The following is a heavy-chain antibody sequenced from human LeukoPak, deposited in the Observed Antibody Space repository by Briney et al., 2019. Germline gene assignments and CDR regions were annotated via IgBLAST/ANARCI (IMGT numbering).Heavy chain of an antibody. Sequence: ESLKISCKVSGYSFTNYWIAWVRQMPGKGLEWMGIIYPGDSDTRYSPSFQGQVTISADKSISTAYLQWSSLKASDTAMYYCARRGYCSSTSCYNGGYYYYMDVWGKGTTVTVSS. D-gene: IGHD2-2*02. V-gene: IGHV5-51*01. CDR1: GYSFTNYW. J-gene: IGHJ6*03. CDR3: ARRGYCSSTSCYNGGYYYYMDV. CDR2: IYPGDSDT.